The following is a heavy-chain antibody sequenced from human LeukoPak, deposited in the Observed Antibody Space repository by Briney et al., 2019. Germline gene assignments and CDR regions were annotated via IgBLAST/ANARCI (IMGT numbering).Heavy chain of an antibody. V-gene: IGHV4-38-2*01. Sequence: SETLSLTCAVSGYSISSGYYWGWIRQPRGKGLEWIGSIYHSGSTYYNPSLKSRVTISVDTSKNQFSLKLSSVTAADTAVYYCARAQVLLWFGELITSPIDYWGQGTLVTVSS. CDR3: ARAQVLLWFGELITSPIDY. D-gene: IGHD3-10*01. J-gene: IGHJ4*02. CDR2: IYHSGST. CDR1: GYSISSGYY.